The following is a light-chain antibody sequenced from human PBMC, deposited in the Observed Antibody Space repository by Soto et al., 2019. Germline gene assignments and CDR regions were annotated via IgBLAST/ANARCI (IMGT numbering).Light chain of an antibody. V-gene: IGKV3-20*01. CDR3: QQYGNSPLT. Sequence: EIGLNQSPGTLSLSPGERATLSCRASQSVSSSYLAWYQQKPGQAPRLLIYDASSRATGIPDRFSGSGSGTDFTLTISRLEPEDFAVYYCQQYGNSPLTFGGGSNVDIK. CDR1: QSVSSSY. J-gene: IGKJ4*01. CDR2: DAS.